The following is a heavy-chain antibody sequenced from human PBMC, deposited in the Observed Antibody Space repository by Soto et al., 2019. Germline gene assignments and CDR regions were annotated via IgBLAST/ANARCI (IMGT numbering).Heavy chain of an antibody. CDR1: GGTFSSYA. CDR2: TIPIFGTA. V-gene: IGHV1-69*06. Sequence: SVKVSCKASGGTFSSYAISWVRQAPGQGLEWMGGTIPIFGTANYAQKFRGRVTITADKSTSTAYMELSSLRSEDTAVYYCARGNAPGAYYYYYGMDVWGQGTTVTVSS. CDR3: ARGNAPGAYYYYYGMDV. J-gene: IGHJ6*02. D-gene: IGHD3-10*01.